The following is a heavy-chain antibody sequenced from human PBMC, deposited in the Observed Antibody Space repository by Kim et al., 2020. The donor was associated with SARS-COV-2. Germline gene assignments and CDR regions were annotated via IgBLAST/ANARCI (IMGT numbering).Heavy chain of an antibody. CDR2: IWYDGSNK. V-gene: IGHV3-33*01. Sequence: GGSLRLSCAASGFTFSSYGMHWVRQAPGKGLEWVAVIWYDGSNKYYADSVKGRFTISRDNSKNTLYLQMNSLRAEDTAVYYCAREAPPGYYGSGFGPQDVWGQGTTVTVSS. D-gene: IGHD3-10*01. CDR3: AREAPPGYYGSGFGPQDV. J-gene: IGHJ6*02. CDR1: GFTFSSYG.